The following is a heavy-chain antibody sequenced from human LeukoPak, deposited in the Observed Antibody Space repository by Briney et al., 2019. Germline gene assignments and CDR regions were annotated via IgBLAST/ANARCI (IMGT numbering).Heavy chain of an antibody. CDR1: GGSISSYY. V-gene: IGHV4-59*01. CDR2: IYYSGST. Sequence: SETLSLTCTVSGGSISSYYWSWIRQPPGKGLEWIGYIYYSGSTNYNPSLKSRVTISVDTSKNQFSLKLSSVTAADTAVYYCARGCSSTSCSRSEYYHYYYYMDVWGKGTTVTVSS. D-gene: IGHD2-2*01. J-gene: IGHJ6*03. CDR3: ARGCSSTSCSRSEYYHYYYYMDV.